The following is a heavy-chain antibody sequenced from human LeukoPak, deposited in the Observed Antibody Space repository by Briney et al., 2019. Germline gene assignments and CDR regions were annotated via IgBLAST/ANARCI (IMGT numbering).Heavy chain of an antibody. CDR3: ARAPHYSGSGDY. V-gene: IGHV3-30-3*01. CDR1: GFTFSSYA. Sequence: GGSLRLSCAASGFTFSSYAMHWVRQAPGKGLEWVAVISYDGSNKYYADSVKGRFTISRDNSKNTLYLQMNSLRAEDTAVYYCARAPHYSGSGDYWGQGTLVTVSS. CDR2: ISYDGSNK. J-gene: IGHJ4*02. D-gene: IGHD3-10*01.